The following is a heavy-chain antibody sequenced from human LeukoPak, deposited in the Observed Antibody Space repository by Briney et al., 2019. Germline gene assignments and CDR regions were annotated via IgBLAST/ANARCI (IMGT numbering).Heavy chain of an antibody. J-gene: IGHJ4*02. CDR1: GFTFSSYE. CDR3: ARTGLGLYSFDY. CDR2: ISSSGSTI. Sequence: HPGGSLRLSCAASGFTFSSYEMNWVRQAPGKGLEWVSYISSSGSTIYYADSVKGRFTISRDNAKNSLYLQMNSLRAEDTAVYYCARTGLGLYSFDYWGQGIQVTISS. D-gene: IGHD3/OR15-3a*01. V-gene: IGHV3-48*03.